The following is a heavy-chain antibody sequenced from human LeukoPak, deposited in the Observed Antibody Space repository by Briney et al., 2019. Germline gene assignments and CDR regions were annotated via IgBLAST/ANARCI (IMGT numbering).Heavy chain of an antibody. CDR3: ARDPSYGSGRGHDAFDI. Sequence: PSETLSLTCTVSGGSISSYYWSWIRQPPGKGLEWIGYIYYSGSTNYNPSLKSRVTISVDTSKNQFSLKLSSVTAADTAVYYCARDPSYGSGRGHDAFDIWGQGTMVTVSS. J-gene: IGHJ3*02. V-gene: IGHV4-59*12. CDR1: GGSISSYY. CDR2: IYYSGST. D-gene: IGHD3-10*01.